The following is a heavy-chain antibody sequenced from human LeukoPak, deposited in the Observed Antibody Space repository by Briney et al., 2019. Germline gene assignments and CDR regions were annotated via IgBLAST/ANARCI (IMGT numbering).Heavy chain of an antibody. J-gene: IGHJ6*02. Sequence: ASVKVSCKASGYTFTSYYIHWVRQAPGQGLEWMGIINPSGGSTSYAQKFQGRVTMTRDTSTSTVYMELSSLRSEDTAVYYCARSPNPDYGGNSDHYYYGMDVWGQGTTVTVSS. CDR3: ARSPNPDYGGNSDHYYYGMDV. CDR1: GYTFTSYY. V-gene: IGHV1-46*01. D-gene: IGHD4-23*01. CDR2: INPSGGST.